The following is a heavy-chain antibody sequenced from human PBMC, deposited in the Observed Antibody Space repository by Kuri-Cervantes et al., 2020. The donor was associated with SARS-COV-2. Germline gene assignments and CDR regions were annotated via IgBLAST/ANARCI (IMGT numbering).Heavy chain of an antibody. CDR1: GFIFNTYA. J-gene: IGHJ4*02. CDR2: ISGSGGST. D-gene: IGHD2-2*01. V-gene: IGHV3-23*01. CDR3: AKGYCTSTSCYRFDY. Sequence: GGSLRLSCAASGFIFNTYAMSWVRQAPGKGLEWVSAISGSGGSTYYADSVKGRFTSSRDNSKNTLYLQMNSLRAEDTAVYYCAKGYCTSTSCYRFDYWGQGTLVTVSS.